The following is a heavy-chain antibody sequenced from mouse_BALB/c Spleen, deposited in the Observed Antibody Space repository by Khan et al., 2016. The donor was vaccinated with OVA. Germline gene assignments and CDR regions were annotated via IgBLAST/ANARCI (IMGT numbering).Heavy chain of an antibody. V-gene: IGHV5-15*02. CDR3: ARGGTGGFAY. J-gene: IGHJ3*01. Sequence: EVELVESGGGLVQPGGSRKLSCAASGFTFSDYGMAWIRPGPGKGPEWITFISSLAYNFYYADTVTGRFTISRENATNTLYLEMTSLRSEDTAVDYCARGGTGGFAYWGQGTLVTVSA. CDR2: ISSLAYNF. CDR1: GFTFSDYG. D-gene: IGHD3-1*01.